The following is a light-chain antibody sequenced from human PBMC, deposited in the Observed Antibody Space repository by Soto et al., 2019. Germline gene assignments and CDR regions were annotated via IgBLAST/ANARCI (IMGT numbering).Light chain of an antibody. Sequence: QSVLTQPPSVSGAPGQRVTISCTGSSSNIGTGYDVHWYQQLPGTAPKLLIYDNTNRPSGVPDRFSGSKSGTSASLAITGLQAEDEADYYCHSYDTSLSGSVFGCGTKLTVL. V-gene: IGLV1-40*01. CDR2: DNT. J-gene: IGLJ2*01. CDR1: SSNIGTGYD. CDR3: HSYDTSLSGSV.